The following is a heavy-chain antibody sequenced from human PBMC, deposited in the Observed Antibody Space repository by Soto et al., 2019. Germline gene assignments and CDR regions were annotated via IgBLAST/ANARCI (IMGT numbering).Heavy chain of an antibody. CDR1: GFSFSSYA. Sequence: EVQLLESGGGLVQPGGSLRLSCAASGFSFSSYAMNWVRQAPGKGLAWVSVISGSGDSTYYADYVKGRFIISRDNSKNTLYLQMISLRAEDTAVYYCARRSSGWYFDYWGQGTLVIVSS. V-gene: IGHV3-23*01. CDR3: ARRSSGWYFDY. CDR2: ISGSGDST. J-gene: IGHJ4*02. D-gene: IGHD6-19*01.